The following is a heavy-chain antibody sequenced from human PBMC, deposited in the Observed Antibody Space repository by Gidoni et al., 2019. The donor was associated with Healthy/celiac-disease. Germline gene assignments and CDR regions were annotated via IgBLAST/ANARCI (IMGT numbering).Heavy chain of an antibody. CDR3: ARVRFWSGYYFDY. CDR2: INHSGST. J-gene: IGHJ4*02. D-gene: IGHD3-3*01. Sequence: QVQLQQWGAGLLKPSETLSLTCAVYGGSFSGYYWSWIRQPPGKGLEWVGEINHSGSTNYNPSLKSRVTISVDTSKNQFSLKLSSVTAADTAVYHCARVRFWSGYYFDYWGQGTLVTVSS. CDR1: GGSFSGYY. V-gene: IGHV4-34*01.